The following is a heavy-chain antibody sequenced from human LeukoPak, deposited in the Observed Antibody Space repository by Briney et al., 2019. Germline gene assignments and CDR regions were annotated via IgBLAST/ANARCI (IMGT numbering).Heavy chain of an antibody. V-gene: IGHV1-69*05. J-gene: IGHJ3*02. CDR1: VVTFSSYA. CDR3: ATSSDYYDSSGYFSRGHAFDI. D-gene: IGHD3-22*01. Sequence: SVKVSCEPSVVTFSSYAISWVRQTPGQRLEWVGGIIPIFGTANYAQKFQGRVTITTDESTSTAYMELSSLRSEDTAVYYCATSSDYYDSSGYFSRGHAFDIWGQGTMVTVSS. CDR2: IIPIFGTA.